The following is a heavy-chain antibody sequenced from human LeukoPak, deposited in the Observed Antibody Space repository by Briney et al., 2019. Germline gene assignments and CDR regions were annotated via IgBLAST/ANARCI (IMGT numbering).Heavy chain of an antibody. J-gene: IGHJ3*02. Sequence: SETLSLTCTVSGDSISTSNSYWGWIRQPPGKGLEWIGRIYTSGSTNYNPSLKSRVTMSVDTSKNQFSLKLSSVTAADTAVYFCARGPYSYDSSGAFNIWGQGTMVTVSS. V-gene: IGHV4-39*07. D-gene: IGHD3-22*01. CDR1: GDSISTSNSY. CDR2: IYTSGST. CDR3: ARGPYSYDSSGAFNI.